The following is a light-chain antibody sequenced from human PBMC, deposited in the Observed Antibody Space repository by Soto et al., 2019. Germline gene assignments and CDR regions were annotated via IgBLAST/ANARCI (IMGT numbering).Light chain of an antibody. CDR3: SSYTSSSTLYV. CDR2: EVS. J-gene: IGLJ1*01. V-gene: IGLV2-14*01. CDR1: SSDVGGYNS. Sequence: QSALTQPASVSGSPGQSITISCTGTSSDVGGYNSVSWYQQHPGKAPKLMIYEVSNRPSGVSNRFSGSNSGNTASLTISGLQAEDEADYYCSSYTSSSTLYVFGTGTKVTVL.